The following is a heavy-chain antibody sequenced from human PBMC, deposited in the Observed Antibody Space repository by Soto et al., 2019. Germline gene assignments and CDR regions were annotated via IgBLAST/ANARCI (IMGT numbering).Heavy chain of an antibody. D-gene: IGHD3-16*01. CDR3: ARWGTTGGFDL. V-gene: IGHV3-30*19. CDR2: TSYDGNNK. CDR1: GFRFKSFV. J-gene: IGHJ4*02. Sequence: QVQLVESGGGVVQPGTSLRLSCAASGFRFKSFVMHWVRQAPGTGLEWVAFTSYDGNNKDYGDFVKGRFTVSRDNSQNKLHLQMDFLRPDDTALYYCARWGTTGGFDLWGQGTLVSVSS.